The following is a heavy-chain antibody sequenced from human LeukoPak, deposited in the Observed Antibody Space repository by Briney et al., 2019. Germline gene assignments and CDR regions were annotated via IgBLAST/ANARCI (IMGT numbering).Heavy chain of an antibody. V-gene: IGHV1-2*04. D-gene: IGHD3-16*01. J-gene: IGHJ4*02. CDR3: GRAAGGGYDYFDY. Sequence: GASVKVSCKASGYTFTGYYMHWVRQAPGQGLEWMGWINPNSGGTNYAQKFQGWVTMTRDTSISTAYMELSRLRSDDTAVYYCGRAAGGGYDYFDYWGQGTLVTVSS. CDR2: INPNSGGT. CDR1: GYTFTGYY.